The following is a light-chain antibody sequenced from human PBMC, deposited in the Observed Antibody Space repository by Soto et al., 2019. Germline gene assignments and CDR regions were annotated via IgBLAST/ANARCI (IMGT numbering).Light chain of an antibody. V-gene: IGKV1-5*03. CDR3: QQYNTYSWT. J-gene: IGKJ1*01. Sequence: DIQMTQSPSTLSASVVDRVTITFRASQSISFWLAWYQQKPGKAPKLLIYKASRLESGVPSRFSGSGSGTEFALTISSLQPADFATYYCQQYNTYSWTFGQGTKVDIK. CDR1: QSISFW. CDR2: KAS.